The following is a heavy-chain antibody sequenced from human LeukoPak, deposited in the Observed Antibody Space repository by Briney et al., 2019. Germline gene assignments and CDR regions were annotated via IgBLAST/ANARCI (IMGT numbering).Heavy chain of an antibody. V-gene: IGHV3-23*01. CDR1: GFTFTSYA. CDR3: AKDLTSYDYGDYGGSDY. D-gene: IGHD4-17*01. CDR2: ISGSARGT. J-gene: IGHJ4*02. Sequence: GGSLRLSCAASGFTFTSYAMSWVRQAPGKGLEWVSAISGSARGTFYADSVKGRFTISRDNSKDVVYLHMNSLRAEDTAIYYCAKDLTSYDYGDYGGSDYWGQGTLVTVSS.